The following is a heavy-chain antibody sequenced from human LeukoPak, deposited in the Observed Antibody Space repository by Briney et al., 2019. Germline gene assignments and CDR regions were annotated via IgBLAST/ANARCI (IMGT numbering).Heavy chain of an antibody. V-gene: IGHV3-11*06. CDR2: ISGDSGDT. J-gene: IGHJ4*02. Sequence: GALRLSCAASGFTFSASYMTWVRQAPGKGLEWLSYISGDSGDTNYADSVKGRFTISRDNAKNSLYLQMNSLRVEDTAVYFCARVSGSYWDPLPVWGQGTLVTVSS. CDR1: GFTFSASY. D-gene: IGHD1-26*01. CDR3: ARVSGSYWDPLPV.